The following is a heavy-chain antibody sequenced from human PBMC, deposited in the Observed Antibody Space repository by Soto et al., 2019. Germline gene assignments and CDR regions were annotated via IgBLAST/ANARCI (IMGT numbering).Heavy chain of an antibody. CDR3: ARGQYYYDSSGSKPFDY. D-gene: IGHD3-22*01. J-gene: IGHJ4*02. V-gene: IGHV3-48*03. Sequence: PGGSLRLSCAASGFTFSSYEMNWVRQAPGKGLEWVSYISSSGSTIYYADSVKGRFTISRDNAKNSLYLQMNSLRAEDTAVYYCARGQYYYDSSGSKPFDYWGQGTLVTVS. CDR2: ISSSGSTI. CDR1: GFTFSSYE.